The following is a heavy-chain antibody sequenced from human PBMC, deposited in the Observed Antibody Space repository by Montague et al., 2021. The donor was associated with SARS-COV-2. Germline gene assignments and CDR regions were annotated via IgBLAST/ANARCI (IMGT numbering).Heavy chain of an antibody. CDR2: INHSGST. J-gene: IGHJ6*02. Sequence: SETLSLTCAVYGGSFSGYYWSWIRQPPGKGLEWIGEINHSGSTNYNPSLKSRVTISVDTSKNQFSLKLSSVTAADTAVYYCARGRAVTTFYYYYGMDVWGQGTTVTVSS. CDR3: ARGRAVTTFYYYYGMDV. CDR1: GGSFSGYY. V-gene: IGHV4-34*01. D-gene: IGHD4-17*01.